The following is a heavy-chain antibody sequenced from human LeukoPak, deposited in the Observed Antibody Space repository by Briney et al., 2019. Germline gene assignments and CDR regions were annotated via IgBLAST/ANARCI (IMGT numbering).Heavy chain of an antibody. CDR1: EFTFSNYG. CDR3: AKDYIAAAGISDY. V-gene: IGHV3-30*18. CDR2: ISYDGSNK. Sequence: GRSLRLSCAASEFTFSNYGMHWVRQAPGKGLEWVAVISYDGSNKYYADSVKGRFTISRDNSKNTLHLQMNSLRAEDTAVYYCAKDYIAAAGISDYWGQGTLVTVSS. J-gene: IGHJ4*02. D-gene: IGHD6-13*01.